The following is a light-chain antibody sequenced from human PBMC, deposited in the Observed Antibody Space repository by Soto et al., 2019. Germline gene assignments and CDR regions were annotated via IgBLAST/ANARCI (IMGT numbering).Light chain of an antibody. V-gene: IGKV3-20*01. CDR2: GAS. Sequence: EIVLTQSPGTLSLSPGERATLSCRASQSVSISYLAWYQQKPGQAPRLLIYGASNRASGIPDRFSGSGSGTDLTLTISRLEPEDFAVYYCHQYDKLPRTFGQGTKVEIK. J-gene: IGKJ1*01. CDR3: HQYDKLPRT. CDR1: QSVSISY.